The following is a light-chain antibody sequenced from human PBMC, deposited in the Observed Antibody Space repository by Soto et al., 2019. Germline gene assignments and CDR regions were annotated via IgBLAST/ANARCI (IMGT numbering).Light chain of an antibody. J-gene: IGKJ1*01. CDR3: QQRSHWWT. CDR1: QSVSSY. CDR2: DAS. V-gene: IGKV3-11*01. Sequence: EIVLTQSPATLSLSPGERATLSCRASQSVSSYLAWYQQKPGQAPRLLIYDASNSATGIPSRFSGSGSGTDFTLTISRLEPEDFAVYYCQQRSHWWTFGQGTKVEIK.